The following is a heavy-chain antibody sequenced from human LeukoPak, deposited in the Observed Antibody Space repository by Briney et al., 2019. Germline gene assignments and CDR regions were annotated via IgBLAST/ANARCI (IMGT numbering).Heavy chain of an antibody. CDR1: GYTFTIYD. V-gene: IGHV1-8*03. J-gene: IGHJ4*02. CDR3: ARPTAPHSSGWLDPLDY. D-gene: IGHD6-19*01. CDR2: MNPNSGNT. Sequence: GASVKVTCKASGYTFTIYDINWVRQATGQGLEWMGWMNPNSGNTGYAQKFQGRVTITRNTSISTAYMELSSLRSEDTAVYYCARPTAPHSSGWLDPLDYWGQGTLVTVSS.